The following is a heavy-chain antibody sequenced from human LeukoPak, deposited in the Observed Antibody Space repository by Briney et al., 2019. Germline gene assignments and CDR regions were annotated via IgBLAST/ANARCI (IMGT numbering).Heavy chain of an antibody. J-gene: IGHJ4*02. CDR2: IHPNNGDT. Sequence: GDSTKASCKASGYTFSGTGWYLYWLRQAPGQGLECMGWIHPNNGDTAYAQKFEGRVAMTRDTSISTAYMELRRLRPDDTAVYFCARDGPAQMVDLDYWAREPWSPSPQ. V-gene: IGHV1-2*02. CDR3: ARDGPAQMVDLDY. CDR1: GYTFSGTGWY. D-gene: IGHD3-10*01.